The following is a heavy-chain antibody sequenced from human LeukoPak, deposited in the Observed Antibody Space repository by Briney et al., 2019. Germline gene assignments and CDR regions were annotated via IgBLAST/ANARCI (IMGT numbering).Heavy chain of an antibody. CDR1: GFTFTDDY. J-gene: IGHJ4*02. V-gene: IGHV1-2*02. CDR3: VREGEGPLSKDFDY. D-gene: IGHD2/OR15-2a*01. CDR2: IGPHSTFT. Sequence: ASVKVSCTSSGFTFTDDYIHWGRQGPGQGLERMGYIGPHSTFTSSPQELQGRVTMTRNASMSTAYMELTRLTSDDTAVYYCVREGEGPLSKDFDYWGQGTLVTVSS.